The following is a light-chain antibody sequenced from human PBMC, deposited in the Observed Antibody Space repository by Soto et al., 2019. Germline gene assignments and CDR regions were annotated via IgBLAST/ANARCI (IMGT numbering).Light chain of an antibody. V-gene: IGKV3-20*01. J-gene: IGKJ5*01. Sequence: EIVLTQSPGTLSLFPGERATLSCRASQSLTTMYLAWYQQKPGQAPRLLIYGASSRATGIPDRFSGSGSGTDFTLTISRLEPEDIAVYSCQQYGSSPTFGQGTRLEIK. CDR2: GAS. CDR1: QSLTTMY. CDR3: QQYGSSPT.